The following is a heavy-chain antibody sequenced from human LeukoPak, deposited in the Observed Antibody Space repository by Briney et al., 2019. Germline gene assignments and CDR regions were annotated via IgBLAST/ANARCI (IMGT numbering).Heavy chain of an antibody. Sequence: SETLSLTCAVYGGSFSGSGYYWGWIRQPPGKGLEWIGSIYSSGSTYYNASLQSRVTISIETSKNQISLRLNSVTAADTAMYYCAKSGGYGLIDYWGQGTLVTVSS. CDR2: IYSSGST. V-gene: IGHV4-39*01. J-gene: IGHJ4*02. D-gene: IGHD1-26*01. CDR1: GGSFSGSGYY. CDR3: AKSGGYGLIDY.